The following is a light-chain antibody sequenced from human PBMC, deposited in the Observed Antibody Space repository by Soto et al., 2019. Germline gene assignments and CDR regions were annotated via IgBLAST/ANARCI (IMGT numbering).Light chain of an antibody. CDR1: QGLVYVNGDTY. CDR3: MQGTHWPYT. Sequence: DVVMTRSPLSLPVTLGQPASISCRSSQGLVYVNGDTYLDWFQHRPGQSPRRLIYKVSNRDSGVPDRFSGSGSGPDFTLKISRVEAEDVGVYYCMQGTHWPYTFGQGTKVDIK. V-gene: IGKV2-30*01. CDR2: KVS. J-gene: IGKJ2*01.